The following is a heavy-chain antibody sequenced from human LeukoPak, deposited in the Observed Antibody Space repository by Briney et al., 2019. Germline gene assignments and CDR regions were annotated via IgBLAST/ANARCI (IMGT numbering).Heavy chain of an antibody. CDR2: IYSGGNT. J-gene: IGHJ4*02. CDR3: SYMVRGVTNHPIY. CDR1: GFTVSSSY. D-gene: IGHD3-10*01. Sequence: PGGSLRLSCAASGFTVSSSYMSWVRQAPGKGLGWVSVIYSGGNTYYADSVKGRVTIPRDNSKNTLYLQMNSLRAEDTAVYYCSYMVRGVTNHPIYWGQGTLVTVSS. V-gene: IGHV3-53*01.